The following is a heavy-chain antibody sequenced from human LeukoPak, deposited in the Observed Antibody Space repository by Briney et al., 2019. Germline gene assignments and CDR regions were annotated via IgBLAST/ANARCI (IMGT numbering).Heavy chain of an antibody. J-gene: IGHJ6*03. Sequence: GGSLRLSCAASGFTVSSNYMSWVRQAPGKGLEWVSVIYSGGSTYYADSVKGRFTISRDNSKNTLYLQMNSLRAEDTAVYYCASDTRGYYYYYMDVWGKGTTVTISS. V-gene: IGHV3-53*01. D-gene: IGHD3-10*01. CDR1: GFTVSSNY. CDR2: IYSGGST. CDR3: ASDTRGYYYYYMDV.